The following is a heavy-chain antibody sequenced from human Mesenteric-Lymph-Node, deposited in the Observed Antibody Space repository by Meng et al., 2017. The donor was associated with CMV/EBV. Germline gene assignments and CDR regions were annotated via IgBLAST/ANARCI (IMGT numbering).Heavy chain of an antibody. V-gene: IGHV3-20*04. J-gene: IGHJ3*02. CDR2: ISSDGRTI. CDR3: ARVAVATTASPSPLGSFAFDI. Sequence: GESLKISCAASGFTFDRCAMNWVRQAPGKGLEWVSIISSDGRTIHYGDSVKGRFTISRDNAKNSLYLQMNSLRAEDTALYYCARVAVATTASPSPLGSFAFDIWGQGTMVTVSS. CDR1: GFTFDRCA. D-gene: IGHD5-12*01.